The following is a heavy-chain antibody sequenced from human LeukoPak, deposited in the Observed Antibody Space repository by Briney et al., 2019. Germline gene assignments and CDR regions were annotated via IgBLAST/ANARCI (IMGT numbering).Heavy chain of an antibody. Sequence: GGSLRLSCAASGFTFSSYGMHWVRQAPGKGLEWVAVIWYGGSNKYYADSVKGRFTISRDNSKSTLYLQMNSLRAEDTAVYHCAKKSGDHFHFDFWGQGTLVTVSS. CDR1: GFTFSSYG. D-gene: IGHD2-21*01. CDR3: AKKSGDHFHFDF. CDR2: IWYGGSNK. J-gene: IGHJ4*02. V-gene: IGHV3-33*03.